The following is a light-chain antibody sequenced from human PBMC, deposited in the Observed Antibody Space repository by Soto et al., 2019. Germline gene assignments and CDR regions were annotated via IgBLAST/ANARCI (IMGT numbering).Light chain of an antibody. V-gene: IGKV1-5*03. CDR2: QAS. J-gene: IGKJ4*01. Sequence: DIQMTQSPSTLSASVGDRVTSTCRASQSISSGLVWYQQKPGKAPKILIYQASTLEYGVPSRFSGSGSGTEFTLTISSLQPDDFATYYCQHYNSYPLTFGGGTKVEIK. CDR3: QHYNSYPLT. CDR1: QSISSG.